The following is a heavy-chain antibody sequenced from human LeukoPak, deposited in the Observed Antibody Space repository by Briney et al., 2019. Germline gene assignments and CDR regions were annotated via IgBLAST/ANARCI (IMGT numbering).Heavy chain of an antibody. D-gene: IGHD3-10*01. CDR1: GGSISSYY. V-gene: IGHV4-59*01. CDR2: IYYSGCT. CDR3: ARVKRRSGELQSYYCYMDV. J-gene: IGHJ6*03. Sequence: PSETLSLTCTVSGGSISSYYWSWIRQPPGKGLEWIGYIYYSGCTNYNPSLKSRVTISVDTSKNQFSLKLSSVTAADTAVYYCARVKRRSGELQSYYCYMDVWGKGTTVTISS.